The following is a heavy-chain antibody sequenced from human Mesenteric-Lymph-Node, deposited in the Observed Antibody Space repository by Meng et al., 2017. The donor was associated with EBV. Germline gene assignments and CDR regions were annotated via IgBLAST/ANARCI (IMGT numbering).Heavy chain of an antibody. CDR1: GFTVSGHY. CDR2: IYSSGGT. V-gene: IGHV3-53*01. Sequence: EVQLVEFGGGLFQRGASLRPSCAASGFTVSGHYMNWVRQAPGKGLEWVSGIYSSGGTYYPDSMEGRFTISRDQSKNTLYLQVNSLRAEDTAKYYCARGTTVLPYFDLWGQGTLVTVSS. J-gene: IGHJ4*02. D-gene: IGHD4-17*01. CDR3: ARGTTVLPYFDL.